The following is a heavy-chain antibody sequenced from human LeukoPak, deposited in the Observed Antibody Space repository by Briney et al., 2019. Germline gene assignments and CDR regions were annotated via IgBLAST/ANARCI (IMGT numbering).Heavy chain of an antibody. CDR1: GFTFEAYA. D-gene: IGHD6-13*01. J-gene: IGHJ4*02. V-gene: IGHV3-9*01. CDR2: ISWNSGSI. Sequence: GGSLRLSCAASGFTFEAYAMHWVRQAPGKGLEWLTGISWNSGSIGYADSVKGRFTISRDNAKNSLYLQMNSLRAEDTALYYCAKDPNYSSSWYLNYWGQGTLVTVSS. CDR3: AKDPNYSSSWYLNY.